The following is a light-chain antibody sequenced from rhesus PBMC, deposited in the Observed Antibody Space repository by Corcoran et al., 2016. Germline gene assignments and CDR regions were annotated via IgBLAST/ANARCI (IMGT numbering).Light chain of an antibody. CDR2: HAS. V-gene: IGKV3-42*02. CDR1: QSVGSN. Sequence: ETVVTQSPATLSLSPGERATLSCRASQSVGSNLAWYQQKPGQAPNRLIYHASIRAPGIPDRFSGSGSEIEFTLTISSLEPEDVGAYYCQQYNNRRTFGPGTKVEIK. CDR3: QQYNNRRT. J-gene: IGKJ1*01.